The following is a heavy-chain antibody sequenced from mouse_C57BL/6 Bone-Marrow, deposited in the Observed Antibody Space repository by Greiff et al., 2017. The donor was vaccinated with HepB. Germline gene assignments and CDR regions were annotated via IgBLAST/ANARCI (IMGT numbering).Heavy chain of an antibody. Sequence: EVKLVESEGGLVQPGSSMKLSCTASGFTFSDYYMAWVRQVPEKGLEWVANINYDGSSTYSLDSLKSHFIISRENAKNTLYRQMSSLKSEDTATYYCARDRWVLFGSNYWYFDVWGTGTTVTVSS. CDR2: INYDGSST. V-gene: IGHV5-16*01. CDR1: GFTFSDYY. D-gene: IGHD2-3*01. CDR3: ARDRWVLFGSNYWYFDV. J-gene: IGHJ1*03.